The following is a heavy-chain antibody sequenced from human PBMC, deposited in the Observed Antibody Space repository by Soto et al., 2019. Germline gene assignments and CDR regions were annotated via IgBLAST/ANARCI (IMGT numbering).Heavy chain of an antibody. CDR3: AQVGSYLNWFDP. V-gene: IGHV3-7*01. J-gene: IGHJ5*02. D-gene: IGHD1-26*01. Sequence: GGSLRLSCAASGFTFSSYWMSWVRQAPGKGLEWVANIKQDGREKYYVDSVKGRFTISRDNAKNSLYLQMNSLRAEDTAVYYCAQVGSYLNWFDPWGQGTLVTVSS. CDR1: GFTFSSYW. CDR2: IKQDGREK.